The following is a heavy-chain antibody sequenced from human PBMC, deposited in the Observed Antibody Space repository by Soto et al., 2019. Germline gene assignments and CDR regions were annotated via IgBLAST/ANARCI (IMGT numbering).Heavy chain of an antibody. Sequence: SETLSLTCTVSGAPISNYYGSWIRQPPGKGLEWIGFIYSSGSANYNSSLKSRATISVDTYNNRFSLILTSVTAADTAVYYCVRSGHTFGGVIWGQGALVTVSS. CDR3: VRSGHTFGGVI. CDR2: IYSSGSA. J-gene: IGHJ4*02. V-gene: IGHV4-59*01. CDR1: GAPISNYY. D-gene: IGHD3-16*01.